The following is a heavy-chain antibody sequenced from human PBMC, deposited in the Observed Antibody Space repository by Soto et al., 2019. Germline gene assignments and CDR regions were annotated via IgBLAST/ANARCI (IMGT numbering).Heavy chain of an antibody. CDR1: GFTFSSSH. V-gene: IGHV3-48*02. CDR3: AGDLKSLTYFGSGDH. J-gene: IGHJ4*02. Sequence: PGGSLRLSCAASGFTFSSSHMNWVRQAPGKGLEWVSYIGSSSGSIYYAESVKGRFTISRDNAENSLFLQMNSLRDEDTAVYYCAGDLKSLTYFGSGDHWGQGTLVTVSS. D-gene: IGHD3-10*01. CDR2: IGSSSGSI.